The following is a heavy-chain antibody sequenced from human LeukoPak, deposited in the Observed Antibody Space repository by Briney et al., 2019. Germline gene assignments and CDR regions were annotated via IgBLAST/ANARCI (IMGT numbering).Heavy chain of an antibody. J-gene: IGHJ6*02. V-gene: IGHV3-23*01. D-gene: IGHD5-18*01. CDR1: GFTFSSYA. CDR2: ISGSGGST. Sequence: GGSLRLSCAASGFTFSSYAMSWVRQAPGKGLEWVSAISGSGGSTYYADSVKGRFTISGDNSKNTLYLQMNSLRAEDTAVYYCANSRVSYGDYYGMDVWGQGTTVTVSS. CDR3: ANSRVSYGDYYGMDV.